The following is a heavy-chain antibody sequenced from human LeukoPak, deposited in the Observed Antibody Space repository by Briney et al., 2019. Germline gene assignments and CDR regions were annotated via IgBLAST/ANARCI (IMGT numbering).Heavy chain of an antibody. D-gene: IGHD3-10*01. Sequence: AGYLRLSCAASGFTFSSYWMSWVPQAPGKGLEWVANIKQDGSEKYYVDSVKGRFTISRDNAKNSLYLQMNSLRAEDTAVYYCARDLFCARFAGADFDYWGQGTLVTVSS. V-gene: IGHV3-7*01. J-gene: IGHJ4*02. CDR1: GFTFSSYW. CDR3: ARDLFCARFAGADFDY. CDR2: IKQDGSEK.